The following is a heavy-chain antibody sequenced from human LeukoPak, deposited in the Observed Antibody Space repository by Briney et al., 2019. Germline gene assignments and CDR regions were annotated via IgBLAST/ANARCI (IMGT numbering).Heavy chain of an antibody. CDR2: INTDGSST. V-gene: IGHV3-74*01. CDR3: ARVSSSGWYAAYFDY. D-gene: IGHD6-19*01. Sequence: GGSLRLSCAASGFTFSSYWMHWVRHAPGKGLVWVSRINTDGSSTSYADSVKGRFTISRDNAKNTLYLQMNTLRAEDTAVYYCARVSSSGWYAAYFDYWGQGTLVTVSS. J-gene: IGHJ4*02. CDR1: GFTFSSYW.